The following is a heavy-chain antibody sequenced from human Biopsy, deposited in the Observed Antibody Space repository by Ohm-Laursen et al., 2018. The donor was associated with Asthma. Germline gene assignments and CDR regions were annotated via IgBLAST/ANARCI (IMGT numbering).Heavy chain of an antibody. CDR3: VRDGTDDAFDI. CDR1: GFSFSNFA. Sequence: SLRLSCAASGFSFSNFAIHWVRQAPGKGLEWVGVISKDASTQDYADSVKGRFTMARDNSKNTLDLQMNSLREEDTSVYYCVRDGTDDAFDIWGQGTVVSVSS. V-gene: IGHV3-30*01. CDR2: ISKDASTQ. J-gene: IGHJ3*02. D-gene: IGHD1-1*01.